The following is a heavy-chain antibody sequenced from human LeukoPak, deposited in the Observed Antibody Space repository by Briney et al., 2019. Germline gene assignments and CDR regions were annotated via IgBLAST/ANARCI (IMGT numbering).Heavy chain of an antibody. CDR2: IYSGGST. CDR1: GFTVSSNY. D-gene: IGHD3-10*01. Sequence: GGSLRLSCAASGFTVSSNYMSWVRQAPGKGLEWVSVIYSGGSTYYADSVKGRFTISRDNSKNTLYLQMNSLRAEDTAVYYCAREMSYYGSGTYYNSFDSWGQGTLVTVSS. J-gene: IGHJ4*02. V-gene: IGHV3-66*01. CDR3: AREMSYYGSGTYYNSFDS.